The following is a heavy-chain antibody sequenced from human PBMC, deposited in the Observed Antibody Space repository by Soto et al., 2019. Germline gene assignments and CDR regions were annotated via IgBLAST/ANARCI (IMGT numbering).Heavy chain of an antibody. CDR3: ARGLLREPYIVVVPAARGGGMDV. Sequence: NPSETLSLTCAVYGGSFSGYYWSWIRQPPGKGLEWIGEINHSGSTNYNPSLKSRVTISVDTSKNQFSLKLSSVTAADTAVYYCARGLLREPYIVVVPAARGGGMDVWGQGTTVTVSS. CDR1: GGSFSGYY. J-gene: IGHJ6*02. CDR2: INHSGST. D-gene: IGHD2-2*01. V-gene: IGHV4-34*01.